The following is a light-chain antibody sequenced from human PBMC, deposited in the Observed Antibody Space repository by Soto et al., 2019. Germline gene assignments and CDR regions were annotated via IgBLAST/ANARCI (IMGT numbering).Light chain of an antibody. V-gene: IGKV3-20*01. Sequence: ESVLTQSPGTLSLSPGERATLSCRASQSFSSRYLAWYQQKPCQDPSRRIYGASSRATGIPDRFSGSGSGTAFTLTISRLEPDDFAVYYYQQYASSLPYTLGQGTKLEIK. CDR3: QQYASSLPYT. CDR2: GAS. CDR1: QSFSSRY. J-gene: IGKJ2*01.